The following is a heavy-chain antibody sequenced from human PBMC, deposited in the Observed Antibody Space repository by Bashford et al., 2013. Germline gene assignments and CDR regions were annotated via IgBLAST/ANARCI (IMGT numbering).Heavy chain of an antibody. D-gene: IGHD1-7*01. Sequence: WVRQAPGQGLEWMGWMNPNSGNTGYAQKFQGRVTMTRNTSISTAYMELNSLRVDDTAFYYCARVAWNYSSTHDYWGQGSVGHRLL. V-gene: IGHV1-8*01. J-gene: IGHJ4*02. CDR2: MNPNSGNT. CDR3: ARVAWNYSSTHDY.